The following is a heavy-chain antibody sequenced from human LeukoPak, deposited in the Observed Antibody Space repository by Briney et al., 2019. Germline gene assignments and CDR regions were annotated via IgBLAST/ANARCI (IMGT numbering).Heavy chain of an antibody. Sequence: GGSLRLSCAASGFTFSSYAMHWVRQAPGKGLEWVAIISYDGSNKYYADSVKGRFTISRDNSKNTLYLQMNSLRAEDTAVYYCATAVASSSGWYADYWGQGTLVTVSS. V-gene: IGHV3-30-3*01. CDR1: GFTFSSYA. CDR2: ISYDGSNK. D-gene: IGHD6-19*01. J-gene: IGHJ4*02. CDR3: ATAVASSSGWYADY.